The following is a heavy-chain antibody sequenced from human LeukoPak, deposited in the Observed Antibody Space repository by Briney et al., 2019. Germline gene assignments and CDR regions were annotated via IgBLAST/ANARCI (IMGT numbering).Heavy chain of an antibody. D-gene: IGHD4-17*01. V-gene: IGHV4-61*05. Sequence: SETLSLTCSVSGGSITSSSYYWGWIRQPPGKGLEWIGYIYYSGSTNYNPSLKSRVTISVDTSKNQFSLKLSSVTAADTAVYYCARVYGDPGAVDYWGQGTLVTVSS. CDR1: GGSITSSSYY. CDR2: IYYSGST. CDR3: ARVYGDPGAVDY. J-gene: IGHJ4*02.